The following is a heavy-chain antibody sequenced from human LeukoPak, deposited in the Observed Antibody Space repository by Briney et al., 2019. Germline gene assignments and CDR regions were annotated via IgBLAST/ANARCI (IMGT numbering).Heavy chain of an antibody. J-gene: IGHJ4*02. Sequence: GASVKVSCKASGYTFTNYAISWVRQAPGQGLEWMWWISAYNGNTNYAQNLQGRVTMTTDTSTSTAYMELRSLRSDDTAVYYCALISYCTTITCYFLDYWGQGTLVTVSS. CDR2: ISAYNGNT. CDR1: GYTFTNYA. CDR3: ALISYCTTITCYFLDY. V-gene: IGHV1-18*01. D-gene: IGHD2-8*01.